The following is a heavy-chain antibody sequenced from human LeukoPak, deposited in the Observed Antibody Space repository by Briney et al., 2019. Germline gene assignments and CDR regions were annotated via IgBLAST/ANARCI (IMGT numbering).Heavy chain of an antibody. Sequence: GASVKVSCKASGYTFIDDYIHWVRQAPGQGLEWMGWINPKNGATNYAQKFQGRVTMTRDMSTSTVYMELSSLRSEDTAVYYCARDSSSGWYLYYYYYMDVWGKGTTVTVSS. CDR3: ARDSSSGWYLYYYYYMDV. D-gene: IGHD6-19*01. CDR2: INPKNGAT. CDR1: GYTFIDDY. J-gene: IGHJ6*03. V-gene: IGHV1-2*02.